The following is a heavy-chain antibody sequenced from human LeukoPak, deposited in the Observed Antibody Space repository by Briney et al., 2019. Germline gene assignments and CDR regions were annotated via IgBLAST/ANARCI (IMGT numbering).Heavy chain of an antibody. Sequence: SETLSLTCAVYGGSFSGYYWSWIRQPPGKGLEWIGEINHSGSTNYNPSLKSRVTISVDTSKNQFSLKLSSVTAADTAVYYCARDAPSYSSSPVDYWGQGTLVTVSS. CDR3: ARDAPSYSSSPVDY. D-gene: IGHD6-6*01. CDR1: GGSFSGYY. V-gene: IGHV4-34*01. CDR2: INHSGST. J-gene: IGHJ4*02.